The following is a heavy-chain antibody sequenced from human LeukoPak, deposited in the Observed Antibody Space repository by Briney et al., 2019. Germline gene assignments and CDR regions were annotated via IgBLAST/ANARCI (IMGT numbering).Heavy chain of an antibody. CDR3: ARDQYGSGSYVFDF. D-gene: IGHD3-10*01. V-gene: IGHV3-30*04. Sequence: AGSVRLSCAACGFTFSHYPIHWVRQAPGKGLEGVGLISFDGNNKYYADSVKGRFTISRDNSRNTLDLQMNSLRAEDTAVYYCARDQYGSGSYVFDFWGQGTLVTVSS. CDR1: GFTFSHYP. J-gene: IGHJ4*02. CDR2: ISFDGNNK.